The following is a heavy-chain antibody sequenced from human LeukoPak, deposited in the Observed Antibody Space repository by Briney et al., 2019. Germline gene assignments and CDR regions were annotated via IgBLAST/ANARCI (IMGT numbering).Heavy chain of an antibody. CDR3: ARHHSSGWYYFDY. Sequence: GESLKISCKASGYSFTTYWIGWVRQMPGKGLEWMGIIYPGDSDTRYSPSFQGQVTISADKSISTAYLQWSSLKASDTAMYYCARHHSSGWYYFDYWGQGTLVTVSS. V-gene: IGHV5-51*01. D-gene: IGHD6-19*01. CDR2: IYPGDSDT. J-gene: IGHJ4*02. CDR1: GYSFTTYW.